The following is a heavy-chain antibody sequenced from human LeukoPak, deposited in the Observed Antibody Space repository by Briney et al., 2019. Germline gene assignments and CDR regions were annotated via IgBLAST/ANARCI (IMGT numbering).Heavy chain of an antibody. CDR2: IYPSDGST. J-gene: IGHJ4*02. CDR1: GYSFTSNY. CDR3: ARDQEAFDY. V-gene: IGHV1-46*01. Sequence: ASVKVSCKASGYSFTSNYIHWVRQAPGQGLEWMGMIYPSDGSTNYAQKFQGRVTATRDTSTSTVHMELSGLRSEDTAVYYCARDQEAFDYWGQGTLVTVSS.